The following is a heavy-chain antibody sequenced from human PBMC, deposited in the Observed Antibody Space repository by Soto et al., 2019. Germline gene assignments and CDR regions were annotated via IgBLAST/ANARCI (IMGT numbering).Heavy chain of an antibody. J-gene: IGHJ4*02. CDR2: INHSGST. Sequence: SETLSLTCAVYGGSFSGYYWSWIRQPPGKGLEWIGEINHSGSTNYNPSLKSRVTISVDTSKNQFSLKLSSVTAADTAVYYCARGRSGRIQLWLLDYWGQGTLVTVSS. V-gene: IGHV4-34*01. D-gene: IGHD5-18*01. CDR1: GGSFSGYY. CDR3: ARGRSGRIQLWLLDY.